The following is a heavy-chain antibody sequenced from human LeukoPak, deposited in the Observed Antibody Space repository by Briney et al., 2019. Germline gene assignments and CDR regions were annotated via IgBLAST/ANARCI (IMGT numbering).Heavy chain of an antibody. CDR1: GGSVSSYY. CDR2: IHNSGRT. J-gene: IGHJ4*02. CDR3: ARHGTISGESYFDY. Sequence: SETLSLTCSVSGGSVSSYYWSWIRQSPGKGLEWIGYIHNSGRTNYNPSLKSRVTGFVDTSKNQVSLRLSSVTAADTAVYYCARHGTISGESYFDYWGQGALVSASS. D-gene: IGHD1-14*01. V-gene: IGHV4-59*08.